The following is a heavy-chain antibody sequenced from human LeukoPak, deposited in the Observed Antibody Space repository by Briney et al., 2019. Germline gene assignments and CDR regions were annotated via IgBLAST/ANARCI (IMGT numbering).Heavy chain of an antibody. D-gene: IGHD2-8*01. Sequence: PGGSLRLSCAASGFTFSSYAMSWVRQAPGKGLERVSAIRGSGGTTFYADSVKGRFTVSRDNSKNTLYLQMNSLRAEDTAVYYCAKQIVLMVYAIRSFDYWGQGTLVTVSS. J-gene: IGHJ4*02. V-gene: IGHV3-23*01. CDR3: AKQIVLMVYAIRSFDY. CDR1: GFTFSSYA. CDR2: IRGSGGTT.